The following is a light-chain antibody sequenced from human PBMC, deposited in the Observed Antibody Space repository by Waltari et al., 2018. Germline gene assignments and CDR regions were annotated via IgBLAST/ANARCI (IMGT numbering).Light chain of an antibody. CDR1: SSGVGHNYF. V-gene: IGLV2-23*01. J-gene: IGLJ2*01. Sequence: QSALTQPASVSGSPGQSLTISCTGTSSGVGHNYFVSWYQHHPGKAPKLIIYEGSKRPSGISNRFSGFRAGNMASLTISGLQAEDEADYYCCSYATYSPVLLGGGTKLTVL. CDR3: CSYATYSPVL. CDR2: EGS.